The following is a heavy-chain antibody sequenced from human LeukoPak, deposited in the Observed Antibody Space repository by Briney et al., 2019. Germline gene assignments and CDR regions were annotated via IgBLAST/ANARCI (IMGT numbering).Heavy chain of an antibody. Sequence: SETLSLTCTVSGGSISSYYWSWIRQPPGKGLEWIGYISYSGSTNYNPSLRGRVTISVDTSKNQFSLKLSSVTAADSAVYYCARAPFYGLNSRGSFDPWGQGILVTVSS. V-gene: IGHV4-59*01. D-gene: IGHD2/OR15-2a*01. J-gene: IGHJ5*02. CDR2: ISYSGST. CDR1: GGSISSYY. CDR3: ARAPFYGLNSRGSFDP.